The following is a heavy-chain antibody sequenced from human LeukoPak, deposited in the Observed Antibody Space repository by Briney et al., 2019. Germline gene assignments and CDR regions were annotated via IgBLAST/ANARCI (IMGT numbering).Heavy chain of an antibody. D-gene: IGHD2-15*01. V-gene: IGHV4-61*02. CDR2: IYTSGST. CDR3: ARGDVVVVLDY. J-gene: IGHJ4*02. Sequence: SQTLSLTCTVSGGSISSGSYYWSWIRQPAGKGLEWIGRIYTSGSTNYNPSLKSRVAISVDTFKNQFSLKLSSVTAADTAVYYCARGDVVVVLDYWGQGTLVTVSS. CDR1: GGSISSGSYY.